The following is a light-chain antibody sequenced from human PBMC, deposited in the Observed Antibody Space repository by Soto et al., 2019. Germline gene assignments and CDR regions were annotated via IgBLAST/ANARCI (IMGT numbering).Light chain of an antibody. CDR1: RSVSSN. Sequence: EIVMTQSPATLSVSPGERATLSCRASRSVSSNLAWYQQKPGQAPRLLIYGASTRATDIPPRFSGSGSGTEFTLTISSLQSEDFAVYYCQEGSNWPTWTFGQGTKVDIK. CDR2: GAS. CDR3: QEGSNWPTWT. V-gene: IGKV3-15*01. J-gene: IGKJ1*01.